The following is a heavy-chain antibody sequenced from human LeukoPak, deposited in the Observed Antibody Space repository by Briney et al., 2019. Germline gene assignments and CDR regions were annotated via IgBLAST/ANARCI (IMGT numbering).Heavy chain of an antibody. D-gene: IGHD4-17*01. CDR3: ASPGLRRIGPFDY. J-gene: IGHJ4*02. V-gene: IGHV1-46*01. Sequence: GASVKVSCKASGYTFTGYYIHWVRQAPGQGLEWVGWINPNSGGTSYAQKFQGRVTMTRDTSTSTVYMELSSLRSEDTAVYYCASPGLRRIGPFDYWGQGTLVTVSS. CDR2: INPNSGGT. CDR1: GYTFTGYY.